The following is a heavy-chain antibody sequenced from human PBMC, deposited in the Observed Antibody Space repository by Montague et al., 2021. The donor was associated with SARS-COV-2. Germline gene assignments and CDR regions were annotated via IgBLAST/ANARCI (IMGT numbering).Heavy chain of an antibody. Sequence: TLSLTCTVSGGSISSGRYYWSWIRQHPGKGLEWIGYIYYSGSTYYNPSLKSRVTISVDTPKNQFSLKLSSVTAADTAVYYCARGGYYDSSGYSLLYYYYGMDVWGQGTTVTVSS. CDR3: ARGGYYDSSGYSLLYYYYGMDV. CDR2: IYYSGST. CDR1: GGSISSGRYY. J-gene: IGHJ6*02. V-gene: IGHV4-31*03. D-gene: IGHD3-22*01.